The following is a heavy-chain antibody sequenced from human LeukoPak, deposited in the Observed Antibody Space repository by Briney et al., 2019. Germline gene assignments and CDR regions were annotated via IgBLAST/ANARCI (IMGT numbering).Heavy chain of an antibody. CDR2: IYYTGSA. D-gene: IGHD2-2*01. CDR1: GGSVSNGNFY. V-gene: IGHV4-61*01. Sequence: SETLSLTCTVSGGSVSNGNFYWSWLRQPPGKALEWIGYIYYTGSAYYNPSLTSRVTISVDTSKSQFSLKLSSVTTADTALYYCARGGCSSISCYYYYGMDVWGQETTVTVS. J-gene: IGHJ6*02. CDR3: ARGGCSSISCYYYYGMDV.